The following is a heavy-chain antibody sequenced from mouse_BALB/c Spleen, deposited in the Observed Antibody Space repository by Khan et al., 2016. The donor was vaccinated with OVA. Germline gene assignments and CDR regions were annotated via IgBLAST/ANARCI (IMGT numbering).Heavy chain of an antibody. CDR3: ANPGSCSAWLTY. Sequence: QVQLKESGAELAKPGASVKMSCKASGYTFTSYWMHWVKQRPGQGLEWIGYINPSTGYTEYNQRFKDKATLTADKTSSTAYMQLSSLTSEESAVSYCANPGSCSAWLTYWGQGTLVTVSA. V-gene: IGHV1-7*01. CDR1: GYTFTSYW. CDR2: INPSTGYT. J-gene: IGHJ3*01.